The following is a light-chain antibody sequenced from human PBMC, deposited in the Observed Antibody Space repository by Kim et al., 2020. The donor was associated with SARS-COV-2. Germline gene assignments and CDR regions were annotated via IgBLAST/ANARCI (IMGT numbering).Light chain of an antibody. V-gene: IGLV2-8*01. CDR3: CSYAGSDNYV. CDR2: EVT. Sequence: GQSVTISCTGTSSDVGGYNYVSWYQQHPGKAPKLMIYEVTKRPSGVPDRFSGSKSGNTASLTVSGLQTEDEADYYCCSYAGSDNYVFGIGTKVTVL. J-gene: IGLJ1*01. CDR1: SSDVGGYNY.